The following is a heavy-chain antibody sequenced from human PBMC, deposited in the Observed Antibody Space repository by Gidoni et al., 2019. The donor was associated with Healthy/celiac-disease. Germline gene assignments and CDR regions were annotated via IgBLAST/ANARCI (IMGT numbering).Heavy chain of an antibody. CDR2: INPNSGGT. V-gene: IGHV1-2*02. CDR3: ARGAYYDFWSGYPYYYYYMDV. D-gene: IGHD3-3*01. CDR1: GYTFTGYY. Sequence: QVQLVQSGAEVKKPGASVKVSCKASGYTFTGYYMHWGRQAPGQGLEWMGWINPNSGGTNYAQKFQGRVTMTRDTSISTAYMELSRLRSDDTAVYYCARGAYYDFWSGYPYYYYYMDVWGKGTTVTVSS. J-gene: IGHJ6*03.